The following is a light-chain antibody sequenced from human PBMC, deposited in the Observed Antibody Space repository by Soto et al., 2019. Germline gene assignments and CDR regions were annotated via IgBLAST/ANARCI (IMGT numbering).Light chain of an antibody. J-gene: IGKJ4*01. V-gene: IGKV3D-20*02. CDR1: QTVTSSY. Sequence: EIVLTQSPGTLSLSPGERATLSCRASQTVTSSYLAWYQQKPGQAPRLLIYGASSRATGIPDRFRGSGSGTDFTLTISRLEPEDFAVYYCQQRSNWPPLTFGGGTKVEIK. CDR2: GAS. CDR3: QQRSNWPPLT.